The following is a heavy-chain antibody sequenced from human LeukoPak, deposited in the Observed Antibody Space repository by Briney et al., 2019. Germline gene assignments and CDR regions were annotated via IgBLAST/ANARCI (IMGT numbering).Heavy chain of an antibody. CDR1: GYTFTSYD. D-gene: IGHD6-19*01. CDR2: LTPNIGNT. J-gene: IGHJ4*02. Sequence: ASVNVSCKASGYTFTSYDVNWVRQAAGQGVEWMGWLTPNIGNTGSAHHFQGRLTMTRNTSISTAYMELTSLRSEDTAVYYCARSVARRGRGLDYWGQGTLVTVSS. CDR3: ARSVARRGRGLDY. V-gene: IGHV1-8*01.